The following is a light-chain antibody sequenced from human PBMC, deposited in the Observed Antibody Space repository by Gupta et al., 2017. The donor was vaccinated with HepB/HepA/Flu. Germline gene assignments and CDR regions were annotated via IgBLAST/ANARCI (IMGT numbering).Light chain of an antibody. V-gene: IGLV2-23*02. CDR2: EVS. CDR1: SSDVGSYNL. CDR3: CSDAGSSNVV. Sequence: SALPQPASVSGSPCPSITISCTGTSSDVGSYNLVSWYQQHPGKAPKLMIYEVSKRPAGVATRFSGSKSGNTASLTISGRQEEDEADYYCCSDAGSSNVVFGGGTKLTVL. J-gene: IGLJ2*01.